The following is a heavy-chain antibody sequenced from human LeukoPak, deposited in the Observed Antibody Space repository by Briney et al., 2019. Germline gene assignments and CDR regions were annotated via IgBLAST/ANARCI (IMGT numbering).Heavy chain of an antibody. D-gene: IGHD1-7*01. J-gene: IGHJ4*02. CDR3: AKDLTGVNYCLDQ. CDR2: ISNDGSNK. CDR1: GVTFSSYG. V-gene: IGHV3-30*18. Sequence: PGGSLRLSCAASGVTFSSYGMHWVRQAPGRGLEWVAVISNDGSNKHYADSVKGRFTISRDNSKNTLYLQMNSLRAEDTAVYYSAKDLTGVNYCLDQWGQGTLVTVSS.